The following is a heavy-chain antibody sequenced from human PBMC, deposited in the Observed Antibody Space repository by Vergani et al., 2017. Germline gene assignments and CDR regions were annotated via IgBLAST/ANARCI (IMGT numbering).Heavy chain of an antibody. D-gene: IGHD2-21*01. CDR1: GYSFTSYW. J-gene: IGHJ5*02. CDR3: AREVVVIANGNWFDP. CDR2: IYPGDSDT. V-gene: IGHV5-51*01. Sequence: EVQLVQSGAEVKKPGESLKISCKGSGYSFTSYWIGWVRQMPGKGLEWMGIIYPGDSDTRYSTSFQGQVTISADKSISTAYLQWSSLKASDTAMYYCAREVVVIANGNWFDPWGQGTLVTVSS.